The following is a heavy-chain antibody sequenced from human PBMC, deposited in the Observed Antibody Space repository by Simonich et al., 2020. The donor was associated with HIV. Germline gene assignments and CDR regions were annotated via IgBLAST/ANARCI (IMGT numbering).Heavy chain of an antibody. CDR3: ARDVDC. J-gene: IGHJ4*02. CDR1: GYTFTTYY. Sequence: QVQLVQSGAEVKKPGASVKVSCKASGYTFTTYYLDWVRKAPGQGLGGMGRINPNSGGTNYAQKFQGRVTMTRDTTISTAYMELSSLRSDDTAVYYCARDVDCWGQGTLVTVSS. CDR2: INPNSGGT. V-gene: IGHV1-2*06.